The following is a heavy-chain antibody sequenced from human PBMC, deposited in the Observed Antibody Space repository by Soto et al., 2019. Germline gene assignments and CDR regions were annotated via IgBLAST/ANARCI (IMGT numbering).Heavy chain of an antibody. CDR1: GGTFSSYA. J-gene: IGHJ4*02. CDR2: MNPNTGNT. CDR3: ARRKERSGPNYFDY. D-gene: IGHD6-25*01. Sequence: ASVKVSCKASGGTFSSYAISWVRQAPGQGLEWMGWMNPNTGNTGYAQKFRGRVTLTRNTSISTAYMELMSLKTEDTAVYFCARRKERSGPNYFDYWGQGTLVTVSS. V-gene: IGHV1-8*02.